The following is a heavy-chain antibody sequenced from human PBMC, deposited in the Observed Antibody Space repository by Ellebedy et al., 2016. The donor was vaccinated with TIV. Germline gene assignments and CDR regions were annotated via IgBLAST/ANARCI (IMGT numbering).Heavy chain of an antibody. V-gene: IGHV3-21*01. CDR3: ARSGYTYGTDAFDI. J-gene: IGHJ3*02. CDR2: LSSSSNYI. D-gene: IGHD5-18*01. Sequence: GESLKISCAASGFTFSFYNMNWVRQTPGKGLEWVSSLSSSSNYIYYADSVKGRFTISRDNATNSLYLQMNSLRAEDTAIYYCARSGYTYGTDAFDIWGQGTMVTVSS. CDR1: GFTFSFYN.